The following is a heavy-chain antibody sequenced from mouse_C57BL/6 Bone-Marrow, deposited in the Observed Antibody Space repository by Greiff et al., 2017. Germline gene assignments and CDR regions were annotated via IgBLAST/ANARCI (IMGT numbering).Heavy chain of an antibody. V-gene: IGHV1-63*01. CDR1: GYTFTNYW. J-gene: IGHJ4*01. CDR2: IYPGGGYT. Sequence: QVQLKQSGAELVRPGTSVKMSCKASGYTFTNYWIGWAKQRPGNGLEWIGDIYPGGGYTNYNEKFKGKATLTADKSSSTAYMQFSSLTSEDSAIYCCARYDYDERGYYAMYYWGQGTSDTVSS. CDR3: ARYDYDERGYYAMYY. D-gene: IGHD2-4*01.